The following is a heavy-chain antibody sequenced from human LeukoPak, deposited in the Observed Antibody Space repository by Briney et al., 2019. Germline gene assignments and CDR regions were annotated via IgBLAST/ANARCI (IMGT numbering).Heavy chain of an antibody. CDR1: GGSLSSYF. CDR3: AREGRGYSGYDI. V-gene: IGHV4-59*01. J-gene: IGHJ3*02. D-gene: IGHD5-12*01. Sequence: SETLSLTCTVSGGSLSSYFWHWIRQPPGKGLEWIGYDYYSGSSNYNPSLKSRVTISLDTSKNQFSLKMSSVTAADTAVYYCAREGRGYSGYDIWGQGTMVTVSS. CDR2: DYYSGSS.